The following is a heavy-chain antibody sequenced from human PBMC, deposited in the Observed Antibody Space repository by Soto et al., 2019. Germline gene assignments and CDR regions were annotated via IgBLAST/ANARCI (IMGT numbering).Heavy chain of an antibody. J-gene: IGHJ6*02. CDR2: IIPIFGTA. Sequence: QVQLVQSGAEVKKPGSSVKVSCKASGGTFSSYAISWVRQAPGQGLEWMGGIIPIFGTANYAQKFQGRVKITADESTSTAYMELSSLRSEDTAVYYCARGYSGYDYRKAGYYYYYGMDVWGQGTTVTVSS. D-gene: IGHD5-12*01. V-gene: IGHV1-69*01. CDR3: ARGYSGYDYRKAGYYYYYGMDV. CDR1: GGTFSSYA.